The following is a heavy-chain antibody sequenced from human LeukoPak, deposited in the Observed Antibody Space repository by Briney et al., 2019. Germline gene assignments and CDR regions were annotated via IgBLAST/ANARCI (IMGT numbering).Heavy chain of an antibody. CDR1: GFTFSNYV. D-gene: IGHD2-2*01. CDR3: AKSEGGTSRRPFDY. J-gene: IGHJ4*02. V-gene: IGHV3-23*01. CDR2: ISVSSGGT. Sequence: PGGSLRLSCAASGFTFSNYVMSWVRQAPGKGLEWVSIISVSSGGTYYADSVKGRSTISRDNSKNTLHLQMNILRAEDTAVYYCAKSEGGTSRRPFDYWGQGTLVTVSS.